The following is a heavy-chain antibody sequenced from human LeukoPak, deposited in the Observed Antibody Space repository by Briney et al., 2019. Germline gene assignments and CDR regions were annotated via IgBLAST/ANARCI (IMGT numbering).Heavy chain of an antibody. CDR1: GFPFSSYG. D-gene: IGHD6-6*01. V-gene: IGHV3-30*02. CDR2: IRSDGSNK. J-gene: IGHJ3*01. Sequence: GGSLRLSCAASGFPFSSYGMHWVRQAPGKGLEWVTFIRSDGSNKYYADSVKGRFTISRDNSKNTLYLQMNSLRAEDTAVYYCANYEYSSSPFWGQGTMVTVSS. CDR3: ANYEYSSSPF.